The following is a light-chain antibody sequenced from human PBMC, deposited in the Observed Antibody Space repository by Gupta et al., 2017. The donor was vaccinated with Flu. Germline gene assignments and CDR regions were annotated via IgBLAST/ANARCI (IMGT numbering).Light chain of an antibody. V-gene: IGLV2-14*01. CDR3: CSYTSNTLI. CDR1: SSDVGGYDY. Sequence: QSALTQPASVSGSLGPSIPIPCTGTSSDVGGYDYVSWYQHHPGKAPKLMIYEVSNRPSGISNRFSGSKSGNTASLTISGLQAEDEADYYCCSYTSNTLIFGGGTKLAVL. J-gene: IGLJ2*01. CDR2: EVS.